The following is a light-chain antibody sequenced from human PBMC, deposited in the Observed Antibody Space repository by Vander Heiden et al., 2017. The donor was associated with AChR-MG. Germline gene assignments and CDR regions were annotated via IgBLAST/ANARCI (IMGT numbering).Light chain of an antibody. CDR2: ASD. Sequence: QSVLTQTASVSAAPGQTVTISCPGSSSNIEAYHVSWYQPLPGSAPNRLIYASDKRPSGTPDRFSGSKSGTSATLGISGLQSGDEADDFCATWDGSLSAGVFGGGTKVTVL. V-gene: IGLV1-51*01. J-gene: IGLJ3*02. CDR1: SSNIEAYH. CDR3: ATWDGSLSAGV.